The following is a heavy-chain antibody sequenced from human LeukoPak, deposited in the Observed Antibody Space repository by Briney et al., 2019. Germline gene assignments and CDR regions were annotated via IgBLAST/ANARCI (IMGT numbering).Heavy chain of an antibody. CDR3: ARWPVPYYYGSGKAGAFDI. CDR1: GFTFSSYS. J-gene: IGHJ3*02. CDR2: ISSSSSYI. V-gene: IGHV3-21*01. D-gene: IGHD3-10*01. Sequence: PGGSLRLSCAASGFTFSSYSMDWVRQAPGKGLEWVSSISSSSSYIYYADSVKGRFTISRDSAKNSLYLQMNSLRAEDTAVYYCARWPVPYYYGSGKAGAFDIWGQGTMVTVSS.